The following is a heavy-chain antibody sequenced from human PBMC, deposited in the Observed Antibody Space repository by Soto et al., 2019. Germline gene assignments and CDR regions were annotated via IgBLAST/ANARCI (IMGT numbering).Heavy chain of an antibody. V-gene: IGHV3-33*08. CDR1: GFTFSSYG. J-gene: IGHJ3*02. CDR3: ARERGGEPHPGPDSSSSAFDI. CDR2: IWYDGSNK. D-gene: IGHD6-6*01. Sequence: GGSLRLSCAASGFTFSSYGMHWVRQAPGKGLEWVAVIWYDGSNKYYADSVKGRFTISRDNSKNTLYLQMNSLRAEDTAVYYCARERGGEPHPGPDSSSSAFDIWGQGTMVTVSS.